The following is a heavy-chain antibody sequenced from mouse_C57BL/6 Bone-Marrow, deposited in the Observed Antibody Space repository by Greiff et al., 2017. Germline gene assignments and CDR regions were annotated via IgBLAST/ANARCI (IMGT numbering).Heavy chain of an antibody. CDR3: AGSGPLGRSFDY. Sequence: QVQLQQPGAELVKPGASVKMSCKASGYTFTSYWITWVKQRPGQGLEWIGDIYPTSGRTNYNEQFKSKAILTVYTSSNTDDMQLSSLTSEDYAVFYCAGSGPLGRSFDYWGQGTTLTVSS. CDR2: IYPTSGRT. J-gene: IGHJ2*01. D-gene: IGHD4-1*01. CDR1: GYTFTSYW. V-gene: IGHV1-55*01.